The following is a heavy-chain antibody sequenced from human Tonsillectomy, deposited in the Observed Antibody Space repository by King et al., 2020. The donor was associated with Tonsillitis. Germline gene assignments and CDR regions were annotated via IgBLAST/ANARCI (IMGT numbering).Heavy chain of an antibody. J-gene: IGHJ4*02. CDR3: ARRFERATTEGYYFDY. V-gene: IGHV5-51*01. CDR1: GYSFTSNW. D-gene: IGHD1-26*01. Sequence: QLVQSGAEVKMPGESLQISCKGSGYSFTSNWIGWVRQMPGKGLEWMGIIYPGDSDTRYSPSFQGQVTISADKSISTAYLQWSSLKASDTAMYYCARRFERATTEGYYFDYWGQGTLVPVSS. CDR2: IYPGDSDT.